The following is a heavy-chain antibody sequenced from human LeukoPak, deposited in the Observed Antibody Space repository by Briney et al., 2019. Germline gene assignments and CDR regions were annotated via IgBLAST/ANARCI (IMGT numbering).Heavy chain of an antibody. CDR1: GDSVSRNTAA. D-gene: IGHD3-16*01. CDR3: ARGPVMETHAFDI. Sequence: SQTLSLTCAIAGDSVSRNTAAWNWIRQSPSRGLEWLGRTYYRSKWYYDYAVSVKSRITINPDTSKNQFSLLLNSVTPEDTAVYYCARGPVMETHAFDIWGQGTMVTVSS. J-gene: IGHJ3*02. V-gene: IGHV6-1*01. CDR2: TYYRSKWYY.